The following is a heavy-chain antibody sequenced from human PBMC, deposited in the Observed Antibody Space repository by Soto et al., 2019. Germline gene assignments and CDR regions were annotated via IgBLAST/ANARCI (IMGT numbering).Heavy chain of an antibody. Sequence: EVQLLESGGGLLQPGGSLRLACEASGFTFTSYGMSWVRQAPGKGLEWVSGFSGTGGNTYYADSVKGRFTISRDNFKNTLYLQMNSLRPDDTAVYYCARGGGMDVWGQGTTVTVSS. CDR1: GFTFTSYG. CDR2: FSGTGGNT. V-gene: IGHV3-23*01. CDR3: ARGGGMDV. J-gene: IGHJ6*02.